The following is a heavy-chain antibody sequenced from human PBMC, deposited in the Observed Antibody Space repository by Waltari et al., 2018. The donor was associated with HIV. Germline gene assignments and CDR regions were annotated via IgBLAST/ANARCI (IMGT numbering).Heavy chain of an antibody. CDR2: IYTGGGT. CDR3: ARQVPAAIWNAFDI. D-gene: IGHD2-2*01. CDR1: GGSISSGSYY. J-gene: IGHJ3*02. Sequence: QVQLQESGPGLVKPSQTLSLTCTVSGGSISSGSYYWSWIRPPAGKGLEWIVRIYTGGGTNHNPSLKSRVTIAVDTSKNQFSLKLSSVTAADTAVYYCARQVPAAIWNAFDIWGQGTMVTVSS. V-gene: IGHV4-61*02.